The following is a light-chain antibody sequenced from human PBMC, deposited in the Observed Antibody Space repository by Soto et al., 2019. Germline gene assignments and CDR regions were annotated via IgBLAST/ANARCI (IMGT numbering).Light chain of an antibody. CDR2: AAS. CDR3: LQDYTHPRT. V-gene: IGKV1-6*01. CDR1: QDIRND. J-gene: IGKJ1*01. Sequence: AVPMTQSPSSLSASVGDRVTITCRASQDIRNDLGWYQQKPGKAPKLLIFAASSLQSGVPSRFSGSGSGTYFTHTISSLQPEDFATYHCLQDYTHPRTFGQGTKVEI.